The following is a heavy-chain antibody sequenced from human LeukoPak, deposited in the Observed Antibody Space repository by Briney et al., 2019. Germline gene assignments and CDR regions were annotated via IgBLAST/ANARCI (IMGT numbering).Heavy chain of an antibody. CDR3: ARDLIGGSYLESPPGFDP. CDR1: GFTFSSYG. CDR2: ISYDGSNK. J-gene: IGHJ5*02. Sequence: PGGSLRLSCAASGFTFSSYGMHWVRQAPGKGLEWVAVISYDGSNKYYADSVKGRFTISRDNSKNTLYLQMNSLRAEDTAVYYCARDLIGGSYLESPPGFDPWGQGTLVTVSS. V-gene: IGHV3-30*03. D-gene: IGHD1-26*01.